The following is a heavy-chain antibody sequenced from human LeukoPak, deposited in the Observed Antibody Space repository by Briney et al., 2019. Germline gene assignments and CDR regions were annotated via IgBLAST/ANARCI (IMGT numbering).Heavy chain of an antibody. Sequence: SETLSLTCTVSGGSISSYYWSWIRQPPGKGLEWIAYIDYSGSTNYNPSLKSRVTISLDTSKNQFSLKLSSVTAADTAVYYCARDREVGATGYYFDYWGQGTLVTVSS. V-gene: IGHV4-59*12. CDR1: GGSISSYY. J-gene: IGHJ4*02. CDR3: ARDREVGATGYYFDY. D-gene: IGHD1-26*01. CDR2: IDYSGST.